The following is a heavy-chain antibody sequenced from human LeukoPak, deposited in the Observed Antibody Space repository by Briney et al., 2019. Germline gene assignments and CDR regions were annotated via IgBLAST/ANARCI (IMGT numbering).Heavy chain of an antibody. V-gene: IGHV3-30-3*01. CDR1: GFTFSSYA. J-gene: IGHJ4*02. Sequence: GGSLRLSCAASGFTFSSYAMHWVRQAPGKGLEWVAVISYDGSNEYYADSVKGRFTISSDNSKNTLYLQMNSLRAEDTAVYYCAREVISSGCRGGFDYWGQGTLVTVSS. CDR2: ISYDGSNE. D-gene: IGHD6-19*01. CDR3: AREVISSGCRGGFDY.